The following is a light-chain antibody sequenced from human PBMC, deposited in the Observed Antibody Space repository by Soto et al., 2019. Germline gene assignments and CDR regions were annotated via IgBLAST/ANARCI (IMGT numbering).Light chain of an antibody. CDR2: DSS. V-gene: IGKV3-11*01. CDR3: QQRVNRVT. Sequence: EIVLTQSPATLSLSPGERASLSCMASQSVTTYLAWYQQKPGQAPRLLIYDSSNRATGIPPRFSGSGSGTDFTLTISSLESEDFAVYYCQQRVNRVTFGGGTKVDIK. J-gene: IGKJ4*01. CDR1: QSVTTY.